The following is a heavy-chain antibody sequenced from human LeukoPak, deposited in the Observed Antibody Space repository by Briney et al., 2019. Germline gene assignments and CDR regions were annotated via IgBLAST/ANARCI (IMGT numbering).Heavy chain of an antibody. CDR2: ISYDGSNK. D-gene: IGHD2-21*01. CDR3: ARSVSYPCPKYSFLLHDMGV. V-gene: IGHV3-30-3*01. J-gene: IGHJ6*04. Sequence: GGSLRLSCAASGFTFSSYGMHWVRQAPGKGLEWVAVISYDGSNKYYADSVKGRFTITRDNSKNTLYLQMNSLRAEDRAVYYCARSVSYPCPKYSFLLHDMGVWGKGTTVTVSS. CDR1: GFTFSSYG.